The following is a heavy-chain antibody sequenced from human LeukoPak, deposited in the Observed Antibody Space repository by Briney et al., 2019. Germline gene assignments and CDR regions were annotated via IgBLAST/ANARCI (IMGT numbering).Heavy chain of an antibody. V-gene: IGHV3-23*01. D-gene: IGHD3-3*01. Sequence: GRSLRLSCRTSGFTFGDYVMTWVRQAPGKGLEWVSGISGSGGSTYYADSVKGRFTISRDNSKNTLSLHMSSLRAEDAAVYYCAKGPNFWLTPIAFAIWGQGTMVTVSS. CDR1: GFTFGDYV. CDR2: ISGSGGST. J-gene: IGHJ3*02. CDR3: AKGPNFWLTPIAFAI.